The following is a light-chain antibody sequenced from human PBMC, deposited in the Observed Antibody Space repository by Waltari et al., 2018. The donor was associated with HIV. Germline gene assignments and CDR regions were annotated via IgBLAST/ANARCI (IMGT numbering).Light chain of an antibody. CDR1: QSVSKY. CDR3: QQPEGT. Sequence: ETVMKQSPATVSVSPGDRATLSCRASQSVSKYLAWYQQKPGQAPRLLIYDASNRATGIPARFSGSGSGTDFTLTISSLEPEDFAVYYCQQPEGTFGPGTKVDIK. CDR2: DAS. V-gene: IGKV3-11*01. J-gene: IGKJ3*01.